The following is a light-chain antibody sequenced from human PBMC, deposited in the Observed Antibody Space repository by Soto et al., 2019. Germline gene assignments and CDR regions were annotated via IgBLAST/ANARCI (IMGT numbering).Light chain of an antibody. J-gene: IGLJ2*01. V-gene: IGLV2-14*01. Sequence: ALTQPASVSGSPGQSITISCTGTSSDVGGYNYVSWYQQYPGKAPKLMIYDVSGRPSGVSDRFSGSKSGNTASLTISGLQAEDEADYYCSSYTSSSTLVFGGGTKVTVL. CDR1: SSDVGGYNY. CDR3: SSYTSSSTLV. CDR2: DVS.